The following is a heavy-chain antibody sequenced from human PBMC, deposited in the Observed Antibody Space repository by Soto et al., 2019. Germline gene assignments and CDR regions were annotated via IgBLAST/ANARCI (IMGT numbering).Heavy chain of an antibody. Sequence: GGSLRLSCAASGFTFSNYWMTWVRQAPGKGLEWVANIKQDETEKYYVDSMEGRFTISRDNAKKSLYLQMDSLRVEDTAIYYCARGYGSLDCWGQGTLVTVSS. D-gene: IGHD3-10*01. CDR3: ARGYGSLDC. J-gene: IGHJ4*02. CDR1: GFTFSNYW. V-gene: IGHV3-7*01. CDR2: IKQDETEK.